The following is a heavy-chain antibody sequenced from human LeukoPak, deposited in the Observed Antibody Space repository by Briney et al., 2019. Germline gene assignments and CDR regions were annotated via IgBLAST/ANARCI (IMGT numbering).Heavy chain of an antibody. V-gene: IGHV4-39*07. D-gene: IGHD3-22*01. J-gene: IGHJ4*02. CDR3: ARVPRTPYYYDSSGYGLGDYFDY. CDR1: GGSISSSSYY. CDR2: IYYSGST. Sequence: SETLSLTCTVSGGSISSSSYYWGWIRQPPGKGLEWIGSIYYSGSTYYNPSLKSRVTISVDTSKNQFSLKLSSVTAADTAVYYCARVPRTPYYYDSSGYGLGDYFDYWGQGTLVTVSS.